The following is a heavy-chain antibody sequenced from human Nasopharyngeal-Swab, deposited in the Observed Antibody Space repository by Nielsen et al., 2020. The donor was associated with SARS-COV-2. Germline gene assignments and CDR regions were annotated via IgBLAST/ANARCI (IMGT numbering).Heavy chain of an antibody. J-gene: IGHJ4*02. D-gene: IGHD2-2*01. CDR1: GGTFSSYA. CDR3: ARPAEYCSSTSCYLDY. Sequence: SVKVSYKASGGTFSSYAISWVRQAPGQGLEWMGGIIPIFGTANYAQKFQGRVTITADESTSTAYMELSSLRSEDTAVYYCARPAEYCSSTSCYLDYWGQGTLVTVSS. V-gene: IGHV1-69*13. CDR2: IIPIFGTA.